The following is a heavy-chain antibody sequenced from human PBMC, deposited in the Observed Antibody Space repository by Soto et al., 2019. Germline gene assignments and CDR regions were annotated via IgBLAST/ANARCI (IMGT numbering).Heavy chain of an antibody. CDR3: AKGVEYSSSDLYYYYYYGMDV. CDR2: ISGSGGST. V-gene: IGHV3-23*01. J-gene: IGHJ6*02. CDR1: GFTFSSYA. Sequence: PGGSLRLSCAASGFTFSSYAMSWVRQAPGKGLERVSAISGSGGSTYYADSVKGRFTISRDNSKNTLYLQMNSLRAEDTAVYYCAKGVEYSSSDLYYYYYYGMDVWGQGTTVTVSS. D-gene: IGHD6-6*01.